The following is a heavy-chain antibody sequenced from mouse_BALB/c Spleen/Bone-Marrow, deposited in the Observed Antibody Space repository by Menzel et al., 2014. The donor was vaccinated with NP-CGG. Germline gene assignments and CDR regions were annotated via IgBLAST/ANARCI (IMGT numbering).Heavy chain of an antibody. V-gene: IGHV5-12-2*01. D-gene: IGHD1-1*01. CDR2: ISNGGGST. CDR1: GFTFSSYI. CDR3: ARHPIYYYGSSWGIYAMDY. Sequence: EVKLVESGGGLVQPGGSLKLSCAASGFTFSSYIMSWVRQAPEKRLEWVAYISNGGGSTHYPDTVKGRFTISRDNAKNTLYLEMSSLKSRDTAMYYCARHPIYYYGSSWGIYAMDYWGQGTSVTVSS. J-gene: IGHJ4*01.